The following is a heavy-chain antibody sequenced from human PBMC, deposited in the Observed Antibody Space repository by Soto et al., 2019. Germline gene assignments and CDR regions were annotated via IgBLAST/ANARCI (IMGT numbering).Heavy chain of an antibody. J-gene: IGHJ4*02. CDR3: ARDFYSYGYGITFGY. D-gene: IGHD5-18*01. CDR2: IKQDGSEK. Sequence: GGSLRLSCAASGFTFSSYWMSWVRQAPGKGLEWVANIKQDGSEKYYVDSVKGRFTISRDNAKNSLYLQMNSLRAEDTAVYYCARDFYSYGYGITFGYWGQGTLVTVSS. V-gene: IGHV3-7*03. CDR1: GFTFSSYW.